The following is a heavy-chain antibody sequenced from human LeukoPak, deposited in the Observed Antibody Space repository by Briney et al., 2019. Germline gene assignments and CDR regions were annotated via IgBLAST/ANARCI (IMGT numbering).Heavy chain of an antibody. V-gene: IGHV3-21*01. D-gene: IGHD3-10*01. CDR3: ARDYGSGPYDY. CDR2: ISSSSSYI. CDR1: GFTFSSYS. Sequence: GGSLRLSCAASGFTFSSYSMNWVRQAPGKGLEWVSSISSSSSYIYYTDSVKGRFTISRDNAKNSLYLQMNSLRAEDTAVYYCARDYGSGPYDYWGQGTLVTVSS. J-gene: IGHJ4*02.